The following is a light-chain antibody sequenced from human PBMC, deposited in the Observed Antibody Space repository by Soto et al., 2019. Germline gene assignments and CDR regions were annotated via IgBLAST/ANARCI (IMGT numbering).Light chain of an antibody. CDR2: AAS. CDR1: QSASSY. J-gene: IGKJ4*01. Sequence: DIQITQAPSCRSASLVDSLTITCRASQSASSYLTWYQQKPGQAPKLLIYAASSLQSGVPSRFSGSGSGTDFTLTISSLQPEDFATYYCQQCYSTPGTFGRGTKVDIK. CDR3: QQCYSTPGT. V-gene: IGKV1-39*01.